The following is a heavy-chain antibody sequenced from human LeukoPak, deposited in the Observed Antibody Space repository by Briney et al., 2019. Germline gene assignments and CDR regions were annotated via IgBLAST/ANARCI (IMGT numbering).Heavy chain of an antibody. V-gene: IGHV5-51*01. J-gene: IGHJ6*02. CDR3: ARHVGPYYYDSSGYGASYGMDV. CDR2: IYPGDSDT. D-gene: IGHD3-22*01. CDR1: GYSFTSYW. Sequence: GESLKISCKGSGYSFTSYWIGWVRQMPGKGLEWMGIIYPGDSDTRYSPSFQGQVTISADKSISTAYLQWSSLKASDTAMYYCARHVGPYYYDSSGYGASYGMDVWGQGTTVTVSS.